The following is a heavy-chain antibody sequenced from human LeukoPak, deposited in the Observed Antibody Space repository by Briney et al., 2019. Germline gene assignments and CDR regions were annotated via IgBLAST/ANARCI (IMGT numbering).Heavy chain of an antibody. Sequence: GGSLRLSCAASGFTFSSYAMSWVRQAPGKGLEWVSAISGSGGSTYYADSVKGRFTISRDNSRNTIYMEMNGLKVEDTATYYCTKDDVAMVRGVIINWGQGTLVTVSS. D-gene: IGHD3-10*01. V-gene: IGHV3-23*01. CDR2: ISGSGGST. CDR3: TKDDVAMVRGVIIN. J-gene: IGHJ4*02. CDR1: GFTFSSYA.